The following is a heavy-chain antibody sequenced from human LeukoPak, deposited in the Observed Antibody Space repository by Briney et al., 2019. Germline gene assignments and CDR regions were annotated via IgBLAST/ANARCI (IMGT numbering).Heavy chain of an antibody. J-gene: IGHJ4*02. D-gene: IGHD5-18*01. V-gene: IGHV5-51*01. CDR2: IYPGDSDT. CDR3: ARQDGYGLFYFDC. Sequence: AGESLKISCKGSGYGFNSYWIAWVRQMPGKGLEWMGIIYPGDSDTRYSPSFQGQVTISADKSISTAYLQWSSLKASDTAVYFCARQDGYGLFYFDCWGLGTLVTVSS. CDR1: GYGFNSYW.